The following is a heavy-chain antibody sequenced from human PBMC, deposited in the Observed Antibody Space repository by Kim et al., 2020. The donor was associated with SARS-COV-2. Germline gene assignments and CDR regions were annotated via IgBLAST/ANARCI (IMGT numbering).Heavy chain of an antibody. V-gene: IGHV1-18*01. J-gene: IGHJ5*02. D-gene: IGHD1-26*01. Sequence: YAQKLQGRVTMTTGTSTSTAYMELRSLRSDDTAVYYCARSLVGANNWFDPWGQGTLVTVSS. CDR3: ARSLVGANNWFDP.